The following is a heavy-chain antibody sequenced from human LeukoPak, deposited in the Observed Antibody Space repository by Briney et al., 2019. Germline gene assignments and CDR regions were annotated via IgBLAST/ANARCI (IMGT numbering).Heavy chain of an antibody. CDR3: ARAEEQWLVRPIQH. V-gene: IGHV1-3*01. CDR1: GYTFTSYA. CDR2: INAGNGNT. D-gene: IGHD6-19*01. Sequence: GASVTVSCKASGYTFTSYAMHWVRQAPGQRLEWMGWINAGNGNTKYSQKFQGRVTITRDTSASTAYMELSSLRSEDTAVYYCARAEEQWLVRPIQHWGQGTLVTVSS. J-gene: IGHJ1*01.